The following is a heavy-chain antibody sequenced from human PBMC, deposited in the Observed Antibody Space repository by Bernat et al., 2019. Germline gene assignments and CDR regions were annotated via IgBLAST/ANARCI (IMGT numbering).Heavy chain of an antibody. CDR1: GASISSSSYY. J-gene: IGHJ5*02. V-gene: IGHV4-39*01. CDR3: ARHLEAMGTPNWFDP. D-gene: IGHD7-27*01. CDR2: IYFSGST. Sequence: QLQLQESGPGLVKPSETLSLTCTVSGASISSSSYYWGWIRQPPGKGLEWIGSIYFSGSTYYNPSLKSRVTISVDTSKNQFSLKLSSVTAADTAVYYCARHLEAMGTPNWFDPWGQGTLVTVSS.